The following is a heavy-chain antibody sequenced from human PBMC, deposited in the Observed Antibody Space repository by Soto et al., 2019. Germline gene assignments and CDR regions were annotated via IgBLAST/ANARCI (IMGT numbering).Heavy chain of an antibody. V-gene: IGHV4-61*01. CDR2: IYYSGST. D-gene: IGHD2-2*03. CDR1: GGSVSSGSYY. CDR3: ARTGERWILGYYFDY. J-gene: IGHJ4*02. Sequence: SETLSLTCTVSGGSVSSGSYYWSWIRQPPGKGLECVGYIYYSGSTNYNPSLKSRVTISVDTSKNQFSLKLSSVTAADTAVYYCARTGERWILGYYFDYWGQGTLVTVSS.